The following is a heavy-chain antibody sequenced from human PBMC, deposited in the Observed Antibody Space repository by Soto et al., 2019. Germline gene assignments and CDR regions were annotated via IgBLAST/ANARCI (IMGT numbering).Heavy chain of an antibody. CDR2: MSSGGSYI. CDR3: AKDSMASGYDDYFDF. V-gene: IGHV3-21*01. Sequence: EVQLVESGGGLVKPGGSLRLSCAASGFTFSSYIMTWVRQAPGKGLEWVSTMSSGGSYIFYADSVKGRFTVSRDDANNSFYLQMTSLRPEDTAVYYCAKDSMASGYDDYFDFWGQGTPVTVSS. D-gene: IGHD5-12*01. CDR1: GFTFSSYI. J-gene: IGHJ4*02.